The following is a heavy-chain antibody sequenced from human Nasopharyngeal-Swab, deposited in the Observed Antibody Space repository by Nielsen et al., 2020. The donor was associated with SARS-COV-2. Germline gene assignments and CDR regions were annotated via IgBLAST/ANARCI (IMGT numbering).Heavy chain of an antibody. Sequence: GESLKISWQTSGYDFAGYWIAWVRQKPGQGLEWMGIIYPDHSGTKYSPSFRGQVTFSVDKSISTAYLQWSNLEASDTAMYYCARNMGYFHTSIWLDPWGQGTLVTVSS. CDR2: IYPDHSGT. CDR3: ARNMGYFHTSIWLDP. D-gene: IGHD2/OR15-2a*01. CDR1: GYDFAGYW. J-gene: IGHJ5*02. V-gene: IGHV5-51*01.